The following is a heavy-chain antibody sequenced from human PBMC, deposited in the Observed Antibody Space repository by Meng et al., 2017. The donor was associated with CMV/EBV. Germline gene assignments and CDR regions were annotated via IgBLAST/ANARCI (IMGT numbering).Heavy chain of an antibody. Sequence: ASVKVSCKASGYTFIGYYMHWVRQAPGQGLEWMGWINPNSGGTNYAQKFQGRVTMTRDTSISTAYMELSRLRSDDTAVYYCASATSSGSLYYFDYWGQGTLVTVSS. D-gene: IGHD1-26*01. V-gene: IGHV1-2*02. J-gene: IGHJ4*02. CDR2: INPNSGGT. CDR3: ASATSSGSLYYFDY. CDR1: GYTFIGYY.